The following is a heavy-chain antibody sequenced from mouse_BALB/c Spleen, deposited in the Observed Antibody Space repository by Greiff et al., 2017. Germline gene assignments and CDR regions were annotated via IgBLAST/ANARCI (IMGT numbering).Heavy chain of an antibody. CDR3: ARGRYYGYGFDY. CDR1: GFTFSSYA. CDR2: ISSGGST. D-gene: IGHD1-2*01. J-gene: IGHJ2*01. V-gene: IGHV5-6-5*01. Sequence: EVQLVESGGGLVKPGGSLKLSCAASGFTFSSYAMSWVRQTPEKRLEWVASISSGGSTYYPDSVKGRFTISRDNARNILYLQMSSLRSEDTAMDYCARGRYYGYGFDYWGQGTTLTVSA.